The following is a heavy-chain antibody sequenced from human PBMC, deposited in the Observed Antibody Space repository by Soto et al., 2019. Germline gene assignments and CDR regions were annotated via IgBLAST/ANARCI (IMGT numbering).Heavy chain of an antibody. CDR3: ARLGEQQLGEYGMDV. V-gene: IGHV1-3*01. D-gene: IGHD6-13*01. CDR1: GYTFTNYA. CDR2: NNAGNGNT. J-gene: IGHJ6*02. Sequence: ASVKVSCKASGYTFTNYAMHWVRQAPGQRLDCMGWNNAGNGNTKYSQKFQGRVTVTRDTSASTGYMELSNLRSEYTSFYYCARLGEQQLGEYGMDVWGQGTTVTVSS.